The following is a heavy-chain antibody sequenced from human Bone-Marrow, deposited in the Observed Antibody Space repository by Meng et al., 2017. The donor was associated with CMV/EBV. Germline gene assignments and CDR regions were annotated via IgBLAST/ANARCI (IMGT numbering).Heavy chain of an antibody. J-gene: IGHJ6*02. Sequence: GSISSGSYYWSWISQHPGKGLEWIGYIYYSGSTYYNPSLKSRVTISVDTSKNQFSLKLSSVTAADTAVYYCARDLSSSSSGYGMDVWGQGTTVTVSS. V-gene: IGHV4-31*02. CDR2: IYYSGST. CDR1: GSISSGSYY. D-gene: IGHD6-6*01. CDR3: ARDLSSSSSGYGMDV.